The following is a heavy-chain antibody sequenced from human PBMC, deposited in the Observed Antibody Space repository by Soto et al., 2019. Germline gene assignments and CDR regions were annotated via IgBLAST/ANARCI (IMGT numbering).Heavy chain of an antibody. CDR2: IYYSGST. CDR1: GGSISSGDYY. J-gene: IGHJ6*02. CDR3: ARGARGIAAAVGMDV. D-gene: IGHD6-13*01. Sequence: SETLSLTCTVSGGSISSGDYYWSWIRQHPGKGLEWIGYIYYSGSTYYNPSLKSRVTISVDTSKNQFSLKLSSVTAADTAVYYCARGARGIAAAVGMDVWGQGTTVTVSS. V-gene: IGHV4-31*03.